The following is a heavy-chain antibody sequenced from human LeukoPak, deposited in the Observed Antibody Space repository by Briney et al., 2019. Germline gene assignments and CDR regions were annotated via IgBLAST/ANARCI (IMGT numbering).Heavy chain of an antibody. D-gene: IGHD5-18*01. J-gene: IGHJ6*02. CDR3: ARERGYSYGPDYYYGMDV. CDR1: GFTFSSYG. Sequence: GGSLRLSCAASGFTFSSYGMHWVRQAPGKGLEWVAFIRYDGSNKYYADSVKGRFTISRDNAKNSLYLQMNSLRAEDTAVYYCARERGYSYGPDYYYGMDVWGQGTTVTVSS. CDR2: IRYDGSNK. V-gene: IGHV3-30*02.